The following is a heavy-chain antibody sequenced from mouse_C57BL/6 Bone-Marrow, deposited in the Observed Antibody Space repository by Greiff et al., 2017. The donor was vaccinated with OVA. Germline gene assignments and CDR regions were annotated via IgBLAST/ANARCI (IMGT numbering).Heavy chain of an antibody. D-gene: IGHD2-4*01. CDR1: GFTFSDYY. CDR2: ISNGGGST. V-gene: IGHV5-12*01. J-gene: IGHJ1*03. CDR3: ARRLRIYWYFDV. Sequence: EVQRVESGGGLVQPGGSLKLSCAASGFTFSDYYMYWVRQTPEKRLEWVAYISNGGGSTYYPDTVKGRFTISRDNAKNTLYLQMIRLKSEDTAMYYCARRLRIYWYFDVWGTGTTVTVSS.